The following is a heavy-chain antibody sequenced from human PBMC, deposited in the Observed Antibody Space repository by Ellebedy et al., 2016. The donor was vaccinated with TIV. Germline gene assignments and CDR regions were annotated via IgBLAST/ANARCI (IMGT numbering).Heavy chain of an antibody. CDR1: GGSMNSYY. Sequence: SETLSLTCTVSGGSMNSYYWSWIRQPPVKGLGWIGYISYSMYYSGSTNYNPSLKSRVTISVDASKNQFSLKLTSVTAADTAVYYCARHAATVGAPNMDVWGRGTTVTVSS. CDR2: ISYSMYYSGST. CDR3: ARHAATVGAPNMDV. D-gene: IGHD4-23*01. V-gene: IGHV4-59*08. J-gene: IGHJ6*03.